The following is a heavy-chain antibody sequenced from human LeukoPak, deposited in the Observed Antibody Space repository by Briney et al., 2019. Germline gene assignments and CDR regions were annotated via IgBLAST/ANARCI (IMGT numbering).Heavy chain of an antibody. J-gene: IGHJ5*02. V-gene: IGHV1-69*13. CDR3: ARDFTELELRRWFDP. CDR1: GGTFSSYA. Sequence: GASVKVSCKASGGTFSSYAISWVRQAPGQGLEWMGGIIPIFGTANYAQKFQGRVTITADESTSTAYRELSSLRSEDTAVYYCARDFTELELRRWFDPWGQGTLVTVSS. D-gene: IGHD1-7*01. CDR2: IIPIFGTA.